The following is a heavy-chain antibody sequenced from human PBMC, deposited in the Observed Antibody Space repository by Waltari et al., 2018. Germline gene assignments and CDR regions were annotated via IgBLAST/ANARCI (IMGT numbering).Heavy chain of an antibody. D-gene: IGHD3-3*01. V-gene: IGHV3-23*01. CDR3: AKVNLGRAIFGVVTLGFKVIYFDY. Sequence: LEWVSAISGSGGRTYYADSVKGRFTISRDNSKNTLYLQMNSLRAEDTAVYYCAKVNLGRAIFGVVTLGFKVIYFDYWGQGTLVTVSS. CDR2: ISGSGGRT. J-gene: IGHJ4*02.